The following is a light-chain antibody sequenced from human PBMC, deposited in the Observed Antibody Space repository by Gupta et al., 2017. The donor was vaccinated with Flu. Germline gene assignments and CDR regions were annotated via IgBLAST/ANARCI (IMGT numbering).Light chain of an antibody. CDR1: QSGRSRY. J-gene: IGKJ3*01. CDR2: GAS. CDR3: QQYGSSAFT. V-gene: IGKV3-20*01. Sequence: GNSCLYPEERATHTCRDSQSGRSRYLAWYQQKPGQAPRLLIYGASSRATGIPDRFSGSGSGTDFTLTISRLEPEDFAVYYCQQYGSSAFTFGPGTKVDIK.